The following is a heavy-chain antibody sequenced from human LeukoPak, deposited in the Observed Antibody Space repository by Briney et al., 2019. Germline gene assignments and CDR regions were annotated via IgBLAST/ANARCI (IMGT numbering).Heavy chain of an antibody. CDR2: IYPADSDI. J-gene: IGHJ4*02. CDR3: ARHGEAAGSGLPEDY. V-gene: IGHV5-51*01. D-gene: IGHD6-19*01. Sequence: GESLKISCKGSGYSFTNYWIGWVRQMPGKGLEWMGIIYPADSDIRYSPSFQGQVTMSVDKSISTAYLQWSSLKASDTAMYHCARHGEAAGSGLPEDYWSQGTLVTVSS. CDR1: GYSFTNYW.